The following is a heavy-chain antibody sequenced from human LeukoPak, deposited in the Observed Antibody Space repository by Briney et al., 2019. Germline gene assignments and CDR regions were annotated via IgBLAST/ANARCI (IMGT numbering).Heavy chain of an antibody. V-gene: IGHV4-34*01. CDR1: GGSFRGYY. D-gene: IGHD3-16*01. CDR3: ARGVMSDY. Sequence: SETLSLTCAVYGGSFRGYYWSWIRQPPGKGLEWVGEINHSGSTNYNPSLKSRVTISVDTSKNQFSLKLSSVTAADTAVYYCARGVMSDYWGQGTLVTVSS. J-gene: IGHJ4*02. CDR2: INHSGST.